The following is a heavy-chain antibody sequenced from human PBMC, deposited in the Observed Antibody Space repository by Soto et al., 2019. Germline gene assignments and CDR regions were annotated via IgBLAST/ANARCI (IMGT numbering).Heavy chain of an antibody. J-gene: IGHJ3*02. V-gene: IGHV3-23*01. Sequence: GGSLRLSCAASGFTFSSYAMSWVRQAPGKGLEWVSAISGSGGSTYYADSVKGRFTISRDNSKNTLYLQMNSLRAEDTAVYYCAKDLAVAGSKVLNDAFDIWGQGTMVTVSS. CDR1: GFTFSSYA. CDR2: ISGSGGST. D-gene: IGHD6-19*01. CDR3: AKDLAVAGSKVLNDAFDI.